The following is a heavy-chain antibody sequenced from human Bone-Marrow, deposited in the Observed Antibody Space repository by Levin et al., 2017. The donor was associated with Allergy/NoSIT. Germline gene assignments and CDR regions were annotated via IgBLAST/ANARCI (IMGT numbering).Heavy chain of an antibody. J-gene: IGHJ6*02. D-gene: IGHD1-26*01. CDR2: MSYDETTR. CDR1: GFAFRSHG. CDR3: AKASDGYYRGMDV. V-gene: IGHV3-33*05. Sequence: GESLKISCAASGFAFRSHGMHWVRQAPGMGLESVAVMSYDETTRIYAGSVQGRFTISRDNSDDTLYLEMKNLRVADTAVYYCAKASDGYYRGMDVWGLGTTVTVSS.